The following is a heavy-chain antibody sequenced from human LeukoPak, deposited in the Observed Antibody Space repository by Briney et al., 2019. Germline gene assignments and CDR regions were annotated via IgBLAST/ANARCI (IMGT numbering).Heavy chain of an antibody. D-gene: IGHD2-2*01. Sequence: SETLSLTCTVSGGSISSGDYYWSWIRQPPGKGLEWIGEINHSGSTNYNPSLKSRVTISVDTSKSQFSLKLSSVTAADTAVYYCAREGSKDYWGQGTLVTVSS. V-gene: IGHV4-39*07. CDR1: GGSISSGDYY. CDR3: AREGSKDY. J-gene: IGHJ4*02. CDR2: INHSGST.